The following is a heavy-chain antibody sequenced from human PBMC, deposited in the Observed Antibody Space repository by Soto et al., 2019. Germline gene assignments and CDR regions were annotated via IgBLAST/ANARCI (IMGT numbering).Heavy chain of an antibody. J-gene: IGHJ5*02. CDR1: GFSLSDARLA. V-gene: IGHV2-26*01. D-gene: IGHD6-25*01. CDR3: ALIVIASEGGWFDP. Sequence: QVTLKESGPVLVKPTEALTLTCTVSGFSLSDARLAVTWIRQPPGKALEWLAHIFSNDEKSYSTSLKSRLTIPKDSSKSQVVLTMTNMDPVDTATYYCALIVIASEGGWFDPWGQGTLVTVSS. CDR2: IFSNDEK.